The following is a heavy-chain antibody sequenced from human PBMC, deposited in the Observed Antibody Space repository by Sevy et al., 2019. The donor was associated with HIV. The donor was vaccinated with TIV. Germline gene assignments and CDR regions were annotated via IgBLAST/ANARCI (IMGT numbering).Heavy chain of an antibody. Sequence: GGSLRLSCAISGFTVNDKYIIWVRQAPGKGLEWVSVIFSSGSTYYADSAKGRFTFSRDNSKNTVDLQMNSVRAEETAVYYCVSLFLSYRSGWSYFDYWGQGTLVTVSS. CDR3: VSLFLSYRSGWSYFDY. D-gene: IGHD6-19*01. J-gene: IGHJ4*02. CDR2: IFSSGST. V-gene: IGHV3-66*02. CDR1: GFTVNDKY.